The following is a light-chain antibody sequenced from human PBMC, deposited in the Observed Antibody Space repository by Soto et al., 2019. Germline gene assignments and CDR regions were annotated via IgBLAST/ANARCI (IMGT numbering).Light chain of an antibody. J-gene: IGKJ2*01. CDR1: QSISNW. V-gene: IGKV1-5*03. CDR2: KAS. Sequence: DIQMTHSPSTLSASVGDRVTITCRASQSISNWLAWYQQKPGKAPKLLIYKASSLESGVPSRFSGSGSGTVFTLTISSLQPDDFATYYCQQYNSSFGQGTKVDIK. CDR3: QQYNSS.